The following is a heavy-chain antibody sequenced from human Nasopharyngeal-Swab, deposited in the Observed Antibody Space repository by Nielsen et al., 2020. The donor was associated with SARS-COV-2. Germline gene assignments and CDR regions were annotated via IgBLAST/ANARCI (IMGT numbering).Heavy chain of an antibody. Sequence: GESLKNSCAASGFTFSSNDMHWVRLPRGKGLEWVSAIGAAGGTYYPDSVKGRFTISRENAKNSLYLQMNSLRAEDTAIYYCVKGMPQSGGMDVWGKGTTVSVSS. CDR1: GFTFSSND. D-gene: IGHD2-2*01. CDR2: IGAAGGT. J-gene: IGHJ6*03. CDR3: VKGMPQSGGMDV. V-gene: IGHV3-13*01.